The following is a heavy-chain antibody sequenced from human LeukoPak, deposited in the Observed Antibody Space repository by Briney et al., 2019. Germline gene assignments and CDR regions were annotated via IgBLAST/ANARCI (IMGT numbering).Heavy chain of an antibody. CDR3: ARDSMYNWNAHAFDI. CDR1: GFTFSDYY. J-gene: IGHJ3*02. CDR2: ISSSGSTI. D-gene: IGHD1-1*01. V-gene: IGHV3-11*01. Sequence: GGSLRLSCAASGFTFSDYYMSWIRQAPGKGLEWVSYISSSGSTIYHADSVKGRFTIPRDNAKNSLYLQMNSLRAEDTAVYYCARDSMYNWNAHAFDIWGQGTMVTVSS.